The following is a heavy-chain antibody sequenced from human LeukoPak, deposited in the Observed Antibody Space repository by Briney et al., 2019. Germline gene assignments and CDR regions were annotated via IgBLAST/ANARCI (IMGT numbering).Heavy chain of an antibody. D-gene: IGHD1-26*01. Sequence: GGSLRLSCAASGFTFSSYWMSWVRQAPGKGLEWVANIKQDGSEKYYVDSVKGRFTISRDNAKNSLYLQMNSLRAEDTAVYYCARDRNDLVLVGATYCDYWGQGTLVTVSS. J-gene: IGHJ4*02. V-gene: IGHV3-7*01. CDR3: ARDRNDLVLVGATYCDY. CDR2: IKQDGSEK. CDR1: GFTFSSYW.